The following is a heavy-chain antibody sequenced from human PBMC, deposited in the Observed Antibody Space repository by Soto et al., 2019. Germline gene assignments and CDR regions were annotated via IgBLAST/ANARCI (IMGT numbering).Heavy chain of an antibody. V-gene: IGHV5-51*01. CDR3: AASICYYGMDX. CDR1: GYTFTNYW. CDR2: IYPGDSDT. Sequence: GEALKIYCKGSGYTFTNYWIGWVRQMPGKGLELMVIIYPGDSDTKYKQSFKGQVTISADKSITTTYLQWSSLNASDTAIYYCAASICYYGMDXWGQGTPVTVS. J-gene: IGHJ6*02.